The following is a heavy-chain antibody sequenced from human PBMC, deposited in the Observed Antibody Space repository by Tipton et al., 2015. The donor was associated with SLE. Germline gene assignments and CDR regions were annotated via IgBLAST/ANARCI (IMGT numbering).Heavy chain of an antibody. J-gene: IGHJ5*02. D-gene: IGHD6-13*01. Sequence: GLVKPSETLSLTCAVYGGSFSSYYWSWIRQPPGKGLEWIGYIYYSGSTNYNPSLKSRVTISVDTSKNQFSLKLSSVTAADTAVYYCAGAVAAAGTGWFDPWGQGTLVTVSS. CDR1: GGSFSSYY. CDR2: IYYSGST. V-gene: IGHV4-59*01. CDR3: AGAVAAAGTGWFDP.